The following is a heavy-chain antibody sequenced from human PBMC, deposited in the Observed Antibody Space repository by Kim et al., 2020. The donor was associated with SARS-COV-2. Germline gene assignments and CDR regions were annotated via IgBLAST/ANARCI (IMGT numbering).Heavy chain of an antibody. CDR3: ASKGAAARTFDY. D-gene: IGHD6-13*01. Sequence: TYHPSLKGRVTISVDTSKNQFSLKLSSVTAADTAVYYCASKGAAARTFDYWGQGTLVTVSS. V-gene: IGHV4-34*01. J-gene: IGHJ4*02.